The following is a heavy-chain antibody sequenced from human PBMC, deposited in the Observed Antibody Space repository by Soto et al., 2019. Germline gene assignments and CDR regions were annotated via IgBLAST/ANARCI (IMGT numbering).Heavy chain of an antibody. J-gene: IGHJ6*02. CDR1: GGSISSGGYY. CDR3: ARGSGNYYYGMDV. Sequence: SETLSLTCTVSGGSISSGGYYWSWIRQHPGKGLEWIGYIYYSGSTYYNPSLKSRVTISVDTSKNQFSLKLSSVTAADTAVYYCARGSGNYYYGMDVWGQGTTVTVSS. CDR2: IYYSGST. D-gene: IGHD1-26*01. V-gene: IGHV4-31*03.